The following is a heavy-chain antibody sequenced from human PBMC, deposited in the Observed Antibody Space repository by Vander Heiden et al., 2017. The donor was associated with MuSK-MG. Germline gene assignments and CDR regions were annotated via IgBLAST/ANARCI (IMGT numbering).Heavy chain of an antibody. J-gene: IGHJ4*02. CDR1: GYPLPELS. CDR2: FDPEDGET. V-gene: IGHV1-24*01. D-gene: IGHD3-16*02. Sequence: QVQLVQSGAEVTKPGASVKVSCKVSGYPLPELSMHWVRQAPGKGLEWMGGFDPEDGETIYAQKFQGRVTMTEDTSTDTAYMELSSLRSEDTAVYYCATDLITFGGVIAPLAYWGQGTLVTVSS. CDR3: ATDLITFGGVIAPLAY.